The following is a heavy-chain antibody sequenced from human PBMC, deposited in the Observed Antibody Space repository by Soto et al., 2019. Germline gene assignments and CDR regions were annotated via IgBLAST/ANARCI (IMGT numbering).Heavy chain of an antibody. V-gene: IGHV1-69*06. CDR3: GGGARQNYYYYGMDV. D-gene: IGHD6-6*01. Sequence: SVKVSCKASGGTFSSYAISWVRQAPGQGLEWMGGIIPIFGTANYAQKFQGRVTITADKSTSTAYMELSSLRSEDTAVYYCGGGARQNYYYYGMDVWGQGTTVTVSS. CDR1: GGTFSSYA. J-gene: IGHJ6*02. CDR2: IIPIFGTA.